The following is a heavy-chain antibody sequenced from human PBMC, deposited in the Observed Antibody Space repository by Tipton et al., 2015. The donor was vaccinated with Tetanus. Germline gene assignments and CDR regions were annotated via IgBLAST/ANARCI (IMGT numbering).Heavy chain of an antibody. J-gene: IGHJ2*01. CDR3: ARGGKLGLGYFDL. CDR2: FYTTGSP. Sequence: LRLSCNVSGDSISSYYWNWIRQPAGKGLEWIGRFYTTGSPIYNPPLRSRVTMSVDTSKNQFSLTVSSVTAADPAVYYCARGGKLGLGYFDLWGRGTLVTVSS. D-gene: IGHD7-27*01. V-gene: IGHV4-4*07. CDR1: GDSISSYY.